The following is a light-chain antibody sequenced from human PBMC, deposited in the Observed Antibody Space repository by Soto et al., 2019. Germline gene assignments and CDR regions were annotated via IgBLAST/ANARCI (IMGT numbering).Light chain of an antibody. J-gene: IGKJ4*01. CDR2: WAS. CDR1: QSVLYSSNNKNY. Sequence: DIVMTQSPDSLAVSLGERATINCKSSQSVLYSSNNKNYLAWYQQKPGQPPKLLIYWASTREAGVPDRLSGSESGTDFTLTISSLQAEDVTVCSRQPYYRTPLPFGEGNKVEIK. V-gene: IGKV4-1*01. CDR3: QPYYRTPLP.